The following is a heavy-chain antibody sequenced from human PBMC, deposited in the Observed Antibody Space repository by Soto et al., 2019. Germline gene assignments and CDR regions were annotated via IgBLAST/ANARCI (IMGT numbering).Heavy chain of an antibody. CDR2: IYWDDDK. CDR1: GFSLTTSGVG. CDR3: AHSVLRAVFGLVTTNAIYFDF. Sequence: QITLNESGPTVVTPTETLTLTCTFSGFSLTTSGVGVGWVRPSPGKAPEWLAFIYWDDDKRYCTSLKSRLTITKATSKNPEDVTMGNVEPEYTATYYCAHSVLRAVFGLVTTNAIYFDFWGKGTPVVVSS. J-gene: IGHJ4*02. V-gene: IGHV2-5*02. D-gene: IGHD3-3*01.